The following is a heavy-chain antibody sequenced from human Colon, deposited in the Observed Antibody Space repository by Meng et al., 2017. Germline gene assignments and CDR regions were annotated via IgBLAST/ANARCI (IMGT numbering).Heavy chain of an antibody. D-gene: IGHD1-14*01. CDR1: GYTFTSYG. CDR3: ARVGIRGNQRGFDY. CDR2: MNPNSGNT. Sequence: QLVRFGAGVKKPGASLKVSGKASGYTFTSYGISWVRQATGQGLEWMGWMNPNSGNTGYAQKFQGRVTMTRNTSISTAYMELSSLRSEDTAVYYCARVGIRGNQRGFDYWGQGTLVTVSS. J-gene: IGHJ4*02. V-gene: IGHV1-8*02.